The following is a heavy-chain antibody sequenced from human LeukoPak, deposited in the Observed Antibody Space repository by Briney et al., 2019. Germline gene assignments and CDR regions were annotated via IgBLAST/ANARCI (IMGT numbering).Heavy chain of an antibody. V-gene: IGHV1-18*01. CDR2: ISAYNGNT. CDR3: ARVHYYDSSGYCDY. D-gene: IGHD3-22*01. CDR1: GYTFTSYG. Sequence: ASVKVSGKASGYTFTSYGISWVRQAPGQGLEWMGWISAYNGNTNYAQKLQGRVTMTTDTSTSTAYMELRSLRSDDTAVYYCARVHYYDSSGYCDYWGQGTLVTVSS. J-gene: IGHJ4*02.